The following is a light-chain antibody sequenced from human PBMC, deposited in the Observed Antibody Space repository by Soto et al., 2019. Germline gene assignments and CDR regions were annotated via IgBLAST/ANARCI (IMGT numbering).Light chain of an antibody. CDR3: QSYDRSLNGYVV. CDR1: SSNIGAGYN. Sequence: QSVLTQPPSVSGAPGQRVTISCTGSSSNIGAGYNVHWYQQLPGTAPKLLIYDNNYRPSGVPDRFSGSKSGTSASLAITGLQAEDEADYYCQSYDRSLNGYVVFGGGTKLTVL. J-gene: IGLJ2*01. CDR2: DNN. V-gene: IGLV1-40*01.